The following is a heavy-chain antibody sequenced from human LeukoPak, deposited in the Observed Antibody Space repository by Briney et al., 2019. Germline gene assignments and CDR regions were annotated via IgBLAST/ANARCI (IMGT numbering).Heavy chain of an antibody. CDR2: IYYSGST. CDR3: ASGPRIVGASRFDY. D-gene: IGHD1-26*01. V-gene: IGHV4-59*01. CDR1: GGSISSYY. Sequence: SQTLSLTCTLSGGSISSYYWSWIRQPPGKGLEWIGYIYYSGSTNYNPSLKSRVTISVDTSKNQFSLKLSSVTAADTAVYYCASGPRIVGASRFDYWGQGTLVTVSS. J-gene: IGHJ4*02.